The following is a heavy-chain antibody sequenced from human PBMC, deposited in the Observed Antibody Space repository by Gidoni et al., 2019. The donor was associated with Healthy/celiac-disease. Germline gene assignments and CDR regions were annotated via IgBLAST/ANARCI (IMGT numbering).Heavy chain of an antibody. J-gene: IGHJ3*02. V-gene: IGHV3-72*01. Sequence: EVQLVESGGGLVQPGGSLRPPCAASGFTFSGHYVDWVRQAPGKGLEWVGRTRNKANSYATEYAASVKGRFTISRDDSKNSLYLQINSLKTEDTAVYYCKVVAVPSDAFDIWGQGTMVTVSS. CDR3: KVVAVPSDAFDI. CDR2: TRNKANSYAT. D-gene: IGHD2-15*01. CDR1: GFTFSGHY.